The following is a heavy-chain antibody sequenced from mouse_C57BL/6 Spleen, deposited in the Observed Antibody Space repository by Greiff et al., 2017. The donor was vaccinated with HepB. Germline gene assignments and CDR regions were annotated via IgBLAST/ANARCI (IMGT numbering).Heavy chain of an antibody. CDR2: INPNNGGT. D-gene: IGHD1-1*01. CDR1: GYTFTDYY. Sequence: EVQLQQSGPELVKPGASVKISCKASGYTFTDYYMNWVKQSHGKSLEWIGDINPNNGGTSYNQKFKGKATLTVDKSSSTAYMELRSLTSEDSAVYYCAITTVVATEFAYWGQGTLVTVSA. CDR3: AITTVVATEFAY. J-gene: IGHJ3*01. V-gene: IGHV1-26*01.